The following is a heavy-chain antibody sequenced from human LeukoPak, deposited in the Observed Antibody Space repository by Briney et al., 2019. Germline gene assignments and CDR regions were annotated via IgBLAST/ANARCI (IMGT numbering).Heavy chain of an antibody. J-gene: IGHJ5*02. CDR2: IYYSGST. V-gene: IGHV4-39*01. Sequence: SETLSLTCTVSGGSISSNSYYWGWIRQPPGKELKWIGSIYYSGSTYYNPSLKSRVTISVDTSKNQFSLKLSSVTAADTAVYYCARNRYYYGSGTYGVPNWFDPWGQGTLVTVSS. CDR3: ARNRYYYGSGTYGVPNWFDP. D-gene: IGHD3-10*01. CDR1: GGSISSNSYY.